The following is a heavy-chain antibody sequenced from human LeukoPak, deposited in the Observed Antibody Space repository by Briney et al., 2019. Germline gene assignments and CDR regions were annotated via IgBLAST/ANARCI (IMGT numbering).Heavy chain of an antibody. D-gene: IGHD2-21*02. Sequence: SSETLSLTCTVSGGSISSSSYYWSWIRQPPGKGLEWIGEINHSGSTNYNPSLKSRVTISVDTSKNQFSLKLSSVTAADTAVYYCARGTGVGDKHIVVVTAFDYWGQGTLVTVSS. CDR1: GGSISSSSYY. J-gene: IGHJ4*02. CDR2: INHSGST. V-gene: IGHV4-39*07. CDR3: ARGTGVGDKHIVVVTAFDY.